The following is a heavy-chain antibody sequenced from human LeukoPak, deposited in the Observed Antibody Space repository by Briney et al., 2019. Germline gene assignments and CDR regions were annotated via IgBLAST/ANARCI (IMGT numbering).Heavy chain of an antibody. CDR3: AREHDVTYYFDY. D-gene: IGHD2-21*02. Sequence: GGSLRLSCAASGFTFSSYWMHWVRQAPGKGLVWVSRIKSDGSCTKYADSVRGRFTISRDNAKNTLYLQMNSLRAEDTAVYYCAREHDVTYYFDYWGQGTLVTVSS. CDR1: GFTFSSYW. V-gene: IGHV3-74*01. CDR2: IKSDGSCT. J-gene: IGHJ4*02.